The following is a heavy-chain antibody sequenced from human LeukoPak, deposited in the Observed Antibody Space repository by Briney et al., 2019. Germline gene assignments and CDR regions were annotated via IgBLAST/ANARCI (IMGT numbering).Heavy chain of an antibody. CDR2: IDYRGNN. V-gene: IGHV4-61*01. D-gene: IGHD2/OR15-2a*01. CDR3: ARRVYDYYYYMDV. J-gene: IGHJ6*03. CDR1: GVSFTNGLYY. Sequence: SETLSLTCTVSGVSFTNGLYYWSWIRPRPGMGLEWIGYIDYRGNNKYNPSLQSRVFIFVDTSESQFSLRLSSVTAADTAVYYCARRVYDYYYYMDVWGSGTTVTVSS.